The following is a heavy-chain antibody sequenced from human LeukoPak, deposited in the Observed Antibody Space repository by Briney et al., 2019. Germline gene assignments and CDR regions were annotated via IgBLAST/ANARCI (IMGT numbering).Heavy chain of an antibody. Sequence: GRCLRLSCAASGFTFDDYAMHWVRQAPGKGLEWGSGISWNSGSIGYADSVKGRFTISRDNAKNSLYLQMNSLRAEDTALYYCAKGGTRIAGTTGDYFDYWGQGTLVTVSS. V-gene: IGHV3-9*01. CDR2: ISWNSGSI. CDR3: AKGGTRIAGTTGDYFDY. D-gene: IGHD1-20*01. CDR1: GFTFDDYA. J-gene: IGHJ4*02.